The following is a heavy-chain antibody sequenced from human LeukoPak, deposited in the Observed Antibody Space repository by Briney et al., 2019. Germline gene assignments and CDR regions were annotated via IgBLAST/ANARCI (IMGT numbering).Heavy chain of an antibody. CDR1: SGSVSIYY. CDR3: VRSYSAEAVFDY. Sequence: TSETLSLTCTVSSGSVSIYYWSWIRQPPGKGLEWIAYIHFTGSTDYNPSLKSRVTISIDTSKNQFSLKLTSVTAADTAVYYCVRSYSAEAVFDYWGQGILVTVSS. D-gene: IGHD5-18*01. V-gene: IGHV4-59*02. CDR2: IHFTGST. J-gene: IGHJ4*02.